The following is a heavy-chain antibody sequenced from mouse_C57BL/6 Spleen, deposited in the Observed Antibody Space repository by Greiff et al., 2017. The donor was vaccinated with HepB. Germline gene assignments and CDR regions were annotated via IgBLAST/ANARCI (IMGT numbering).Heavy chain of an antibody. CDR1: GYTFTSYD. J-gene: IGHJ1*03. Sequence: VQRVESGPELVKPGASVKLSCKASGYTFTSYDINWVKQRPGQGLEWIGWIYPRDGSTKYNEKFKGKATLTVDPASSTAYMELNSLTSEDSAAYVCAGSEGAYYYSSSYPFDVWGTGTTVTVSS. V-gene: IGHV1-85*01. CDR3: AGSEGAYYYSSSYPFDV. CDR2: IYPRDGST. D-gene: IGHD1-1*01.